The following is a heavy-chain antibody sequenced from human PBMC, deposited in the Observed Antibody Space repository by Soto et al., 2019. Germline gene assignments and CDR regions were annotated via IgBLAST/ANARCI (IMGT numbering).Heavy chain of an antibody. CDR2: IYYSGST. Sequence: SETLSLTCTVSGGSISSGGYYWSWIRQHPGKGLEWIGYIYYSGSTYYNPSLKSRVTISVDTSKNQFSLKLSSVTAADTAVYYCARAPPIYGRDGNDAFDIWGQGTMVTVSS. J-gene: IGHJ3*02. CDR1: GGSISSGGYY. V-gene: IGHV4-31*03. D-gene: IGHD4-17*01. CDR3: ARAPPIYGRDGNDAFDI.